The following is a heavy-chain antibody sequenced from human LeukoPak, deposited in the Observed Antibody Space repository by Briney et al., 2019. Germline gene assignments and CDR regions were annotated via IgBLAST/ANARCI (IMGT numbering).Heavy chain of an antibody. CDR2: ISGSGGST. D-gene: IGHD4-23*01. Sequence: GGSLRLSCAASGFTFSSYAMSWVRQAPGKGLEWVSAISGSGGSTYYADSVKGRFTISRDNSKNTLYLQMNSLRAEDTAVYYCARPPLGWYGGNSGNYWGQGTLVTVSS. CDR3: ARPPLGWYGGNSGNY. J-gene: IGHJ4*02. CDR1: GFTFSSYA. V-gene: IGHV3-23*01.